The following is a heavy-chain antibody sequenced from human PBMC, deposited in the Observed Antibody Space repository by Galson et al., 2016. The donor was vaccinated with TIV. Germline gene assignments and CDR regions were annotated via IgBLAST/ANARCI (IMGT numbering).Heavy chain of an antibody. CDR3: ARGPGDQWLLDY. CDR1: GYTFTSYD. V-gene: IGHV1-46*04. Sequence: SVKVSCKASGYTFTSYDINWVRQAPGQGLEWMGIINPDGGTTVYAQKLQDRVTMTRDTSTSTVYMDLSSLRSDDTAVYFCARGPGDQWLLDYWGLGTLVTVSS. J-gene: IGHJ4*02. CDR2: INPDGGTT. D-gene: IGHD6-19*01.